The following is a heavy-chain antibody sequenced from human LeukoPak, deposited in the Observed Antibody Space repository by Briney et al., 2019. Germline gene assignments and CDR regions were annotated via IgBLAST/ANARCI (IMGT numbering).Heavy chain of an antibody. Sequence: GASVKVSCKASGGTFSSYAISWVRQAPGQGLEWMGGIIPIFGTANYAQKFRGRVTITTDESTSTAYMELSSLRSEDTAVYYCAKFSQLGSPSDYWGQGTLVTVSP. CDR1: GGTFSSYA. D-gene: IGHD3-10*01. J-gene: IGHJ4*02. CDR2: IIPIFGTA. CDR3: AKFSQLGSPSDY. V-gene: IGHV1-69*05.